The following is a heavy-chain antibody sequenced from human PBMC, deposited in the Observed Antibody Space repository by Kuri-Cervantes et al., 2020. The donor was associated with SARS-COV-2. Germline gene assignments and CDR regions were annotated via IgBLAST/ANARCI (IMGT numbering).Heavy chain of an antibody. J-gene: IGHJ4*02. Sequence: GESLKISCASPGFTFSSYGMHWVRQAPGKGLEWVAVISYDGSNKYYADSVKGRFTIPSDNSKNTLYLQMDSLRDEDTAMYYCARDRGEEQWLDGLDYWGQGTLVTVSS. CDR1: GFTFSSYG. CDR3: ARDRGEEQWLDGLDY. D-gene: IGHD6-19*01. CDR2: ISYDGSNK. V-gene: IGHV3-33*05.